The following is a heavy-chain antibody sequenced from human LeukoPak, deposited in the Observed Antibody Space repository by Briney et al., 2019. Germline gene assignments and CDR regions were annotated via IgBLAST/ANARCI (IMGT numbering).Heavy chain of an antibody. CDR3: ARDTHYSNYDKGFDY. V-gene: IGHV4-30-2*01. D-gene: IGHD4-4*01. J-gene: IGHJ4*02. CDR2: IYHSGST. CDR1: GGSISSGGYY. Sequence: PSQTLSLTCTVSGGSISSGGYYWSWIRQHPGKGLEWIGYIYHSGSTYYNPSLKSRVTISVDRSKNQFSLKLSSVTAADTAVYYCARDTHYSNYDKGFDYWGQGTLVTVSS.